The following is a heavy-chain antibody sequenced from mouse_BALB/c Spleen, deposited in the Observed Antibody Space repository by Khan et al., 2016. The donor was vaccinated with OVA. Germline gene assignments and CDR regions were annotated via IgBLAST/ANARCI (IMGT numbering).Heavy chain of an antibody. D-gene: IGHD2-1*01. CDR1: GFTFSTYA. Sequence: EVQGVESGGGLVKPGGSLKLSCAASGFTFSTYAMSWIRQTPEKRLEWVATINSDGDYTYYPDSVTGRFTISRDNAKNTPYLQMSSLESEAKSSYYCARSPDGNFAYWGHGTLVTVSA. CDR2: INSDGDYT. J-gene: IGHJ3*01. V-gene: IGHV5-9-3*01. CDR3: ARSPDGNFAY.